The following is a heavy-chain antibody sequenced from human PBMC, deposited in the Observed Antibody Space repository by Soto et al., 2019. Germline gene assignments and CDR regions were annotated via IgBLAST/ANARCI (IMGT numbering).Heavy chain of an antibody. CDR3: ARERDGSSWSSAESLQY. CDR1: GYTFTSHY. J-gene: IGHJ1*01. CDR2: INPSGAGT. D-gene: IGHD6-13*01. Sequence: QVQLVQSGAEVKKPGASVRASCKASGYTFTSHYIHWVRQAPGQGLEWVGIINPSGAGTSYAQEFQGRVTMTRDPSTSTVYMELSSLRSEDTAVYYCARERDGSSWSSAESLQYWGQGTLVTVSS. V-gene: IGHV1-46*01.